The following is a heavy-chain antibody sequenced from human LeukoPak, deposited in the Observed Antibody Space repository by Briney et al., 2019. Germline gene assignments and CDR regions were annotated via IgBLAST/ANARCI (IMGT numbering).Heavy chain of an antibody. CDR2: ISRSGGNS. V-gene: IGHV3-23*01. CDR1: GFTQNA. CDR3: ARGEDYSNPYYYYYYMDV. Sequence: PGGSLRLSCEASGFTQNAMGWVRQAPGKGLEWVASISRSGGNSHYADSVKGRFTISRDNSKNTLYLLMNSLRAEDTAVYYYARGEDYSNPYYYYYYMDVWGKGTTVTVSS. D-gene: IGHD4-11*01. J-gene: IGHJ6*03.